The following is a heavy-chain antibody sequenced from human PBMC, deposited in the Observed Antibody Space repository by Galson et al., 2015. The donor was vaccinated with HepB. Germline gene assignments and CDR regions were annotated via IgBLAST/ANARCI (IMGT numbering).Heavy chain of an antibody. V-gene: IGHV3-74*01. CDR1: GFTFSSHW. CDR3: ARSAFGAYEL. D-gene: IGHD4-17*01. J-gene: IGHJ4*02. Sequence: SLRLSCAASGFTFSSHWMDWVRQAPGKGLVWVSRIKSDDSSTTYTDSVKGRFTISRDNAKNTLYLEMNSLRAEDTALYYCARSAFGAYELWGQGTLVTVSS. CDR2: IKSDDSST.